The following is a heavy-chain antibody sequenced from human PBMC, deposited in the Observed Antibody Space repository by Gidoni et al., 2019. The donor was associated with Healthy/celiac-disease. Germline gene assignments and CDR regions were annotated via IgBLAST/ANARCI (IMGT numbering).Heavy chain of an antibody. D-gene: IGHD3-22*01. J-gene: IGHJ4*02. CDR2: IIPIFSIA. V-gene: IGHV1-69*17. Sequence: QVQLVQSGAEVRQPGSSVNVSCKASGGTFCSYDISWVQQAPGQGLDWMGGIIPIFSIANYAQKFQGRVTITWDKSTSISYMELRSLRSEDTAVYYCAGGTYYYDSSGYYAFDYRGQGTLVTVSS. CDR1: GGTFCSYD. CDR3: AGGTYYYDSSGYYAFDY.